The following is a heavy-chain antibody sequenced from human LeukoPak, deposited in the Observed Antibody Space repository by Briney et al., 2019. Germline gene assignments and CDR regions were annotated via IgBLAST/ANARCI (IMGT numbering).Heavy chain of an antibody. CDR1: GFIFSSHW. J-gene: IGHJ4*02. Sequence: GGSLRLSCAASGFIFSSHWMHWVRQVPRKGLEWVSRINGDGTKTHYADSVKGRFIVSRDNARNTLFLQMNSLRDEDTAVYYCAREGPLDYWGQGTLVTVSS. V-gene: IGHV3-74*01. CDR2: INGDGTKT. CDR3: AREGPLDY.